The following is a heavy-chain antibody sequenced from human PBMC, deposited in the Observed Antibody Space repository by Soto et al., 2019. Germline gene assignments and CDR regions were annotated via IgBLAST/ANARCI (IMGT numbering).Heavy chain of an antibody. CDR1: GGSISSYY. J-gene: IGHJ4*02. CDR2: IYYSGST. CDR3: AGGFGELLYRTRDY. Sequence: SETLSLTSTVSGGSISSYYWSWIRQPPGKGLEWIGYIYYSGSTNYNPSLKSRVTISVDTSKNQFSLKLSSVTAADTAVYYCAGGFGELLYRTRDYWGQGTLVTVSS. D-gene: IGHD3-10*01. V-gene: IGHV4-59*01.